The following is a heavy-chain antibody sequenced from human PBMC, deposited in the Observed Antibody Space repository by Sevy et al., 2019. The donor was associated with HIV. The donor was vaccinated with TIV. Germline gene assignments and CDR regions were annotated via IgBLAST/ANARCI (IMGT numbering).Heavy chain of an antibody. D-gene: IGHD3-22*01. CDR3: ARPDDYDDSSGSLD. CDR1: GYTFTRHW. Sequence: GESLKISCKGSGYTFTRHWIGWVRQMPGKGLEWMGLIYPGDSDPRYSPRYSPPFQGQVTISSDKSSTTAYLQWSSLKASDTAIYYCARPDDYDDSSGSLDWAQGTLVTVSS. CDR2: IYPGDSDP. V-gene: IGHV5-51*01. J-gene: IGHJ4*02.